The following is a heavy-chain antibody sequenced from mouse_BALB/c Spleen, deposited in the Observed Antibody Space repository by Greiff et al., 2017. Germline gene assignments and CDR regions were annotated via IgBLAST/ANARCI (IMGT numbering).Heavy chain of an antibody. J-gene: IGHJ1*01. D-gene: IGHD1-2*01. CDR2: IDPENGNT. CDR3: ARGGTARSWYFDV. Sequence: EVQRVESGAELVRPGALVKLSCKASGFNIKDYYMHWVKQRPEQGLEWIGWIDPENGNTIYDPKFQGKASITADTSSNTAYLQLSSLTSEDTAVYYCARGGTARSWYFDVWGAGTTVTVSS. V-gene: IGHV14-1*02. CDR1: GFNIKDYY.